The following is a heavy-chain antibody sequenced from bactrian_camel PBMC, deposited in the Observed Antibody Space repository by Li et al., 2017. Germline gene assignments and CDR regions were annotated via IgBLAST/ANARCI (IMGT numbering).Heavy chain of an antibody. D-gene: IGHD4*01. CDR2: IYGSGDT. CDR3: AADLRAAGTMIIHFHKAPYAYDS. V-gene: IGHV3S53*01. Sequence: VQLVESGGGSVQAGGSLRLSCSYTATFERCSDCLGWFRQAPGKNREGVATIYGSGDTTYADAVKGRFTISKDNAKNTLSLQMNDLKPEDTGVYYCAADLRAAGTMIIHFHKAPYAYDSWGQGTQVTVS. J-gene: IGHJ4*01. CDR1: ATFERCSDC.